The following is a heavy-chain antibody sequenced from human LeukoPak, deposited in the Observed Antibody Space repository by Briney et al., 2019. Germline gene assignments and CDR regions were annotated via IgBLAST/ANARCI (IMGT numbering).Heavy chain of an antibody. CDR3: ARGRDGYNLVDAFDI. D-gene: IGHD5-24*01. J-gene: IGHJ3*02. V-gene: IGHV3-21*01. Sequence: GGSLRLSCAASGFTFSNYRMNWVRQAPGKGLEWVSSISSSSIYIYYADSLKGRFTISRDNAKNSLYLQMNSLRAEDTAVYYCARGRDGYNLVDAFDIWGQGIMVIVSS. CDR1: GFTFSNYR. CDR2: ISSSSIYI.